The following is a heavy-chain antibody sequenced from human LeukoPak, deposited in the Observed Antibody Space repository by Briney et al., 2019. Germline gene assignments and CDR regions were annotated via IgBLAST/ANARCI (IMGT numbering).Heavy chain of an antibody. V-gene: IGHV4-39*01. CDR1: GGSISSSSYY. Sequence: PSETLSLTCTVSGGSISSSSYYWGWIRQPPGKGLEWIRSIYYSGSTYYNPSLKSRVAISVDTSKNQLSLRLSSVTASDTAVYYCARRAPGRNFDYWGQGTLVTVSS. J-gene: IGHJ4*02. D-gene: IGHD2-2*01. CDR3: ARRAPGRNFDY. CDR2: IYYSGST.